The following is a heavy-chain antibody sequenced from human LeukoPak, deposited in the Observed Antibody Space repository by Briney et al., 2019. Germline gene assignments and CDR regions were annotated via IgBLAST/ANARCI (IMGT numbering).Heavy chain of an antibody. CDR1: GGSISSGGYY. CDR3: ARVHPSYYYYGMDV. Sequence: TLSLTCTVSGGSISSGGYYWSRIPPHPGQGLEWIGNIYYSRRTYYNPSLKRRVTISVDTSKSQFSLKLSSVTAADTAVDYCARVHPSYYYYGMDVWGKEATVTVSS. CDR2: IYYSRRT. V-gene: IGHV4-31*03. J-gene: IGHJ6*04.